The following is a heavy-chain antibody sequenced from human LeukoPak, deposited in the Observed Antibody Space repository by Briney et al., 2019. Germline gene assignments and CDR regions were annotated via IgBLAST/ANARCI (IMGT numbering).Heavy chain of an antibody. J-gene: IGHJ4*02. CDR2: ISSRGKTT. CDR1: GFTFSDYY. D-gene: IGHD5-24*01. V-gene: IGHV3-11*01. CDR3: ARGRDGYKY. Sequence: PGGSLRLSCAASGFTFSDYYMSWIRQAPGKGLEWLSYISSRGKTTHFADSVKGRFSVSRDNTNNTLYVQTNSLRAEDTAAYFCARGRDGYKYWGQGTLVTVSS.